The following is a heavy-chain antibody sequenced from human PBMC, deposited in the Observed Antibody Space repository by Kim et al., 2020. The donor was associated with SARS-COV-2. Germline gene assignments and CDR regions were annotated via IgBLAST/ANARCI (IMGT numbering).Heavy chain of an antibody. CDR3: ARDSGRYFDWLTFFDY. V-gene: IGHV3-48*04. CDR2: ISSSSSTI. J-gene: IGHJ4*02. Sequence: GGSLRLSCAASGFTFSSYSMNWVRQAPGKGLEWVSYISSSSSTIYYADSVKGRFTISRDNAKNSLYLQMNSLRAEDTAVYYCARDSGRYFDWLTFFDYWGQGTLVTVSS. CDR1: GFTFSSYS. D-gene: IGHD3-9*01.